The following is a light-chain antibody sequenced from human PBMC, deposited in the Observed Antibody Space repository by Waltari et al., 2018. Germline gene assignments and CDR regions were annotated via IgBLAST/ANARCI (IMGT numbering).Light chain of an antibody. CDR1: QTVLYSSTNKNY. CDR2: WAS. V-gene: IGKV4-1*01. CDR3: HQYYTTPYT. J-gene: IGKJ2*01. Sequence: DIVMTQSPDSLAVSLGERATIPFKSSQTVLYSSTNKNYLAWYQQKPGQPPKLLIYWASTRESWVPDRFSGSGSGTDFTLTVSSLQAEDVAVYYCHQYYTTPYTFGQGTKLEIK.